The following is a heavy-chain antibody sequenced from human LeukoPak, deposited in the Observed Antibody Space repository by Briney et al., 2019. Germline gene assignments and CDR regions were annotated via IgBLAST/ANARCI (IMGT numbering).Heavy chain of an antibody. J-gene: IGHJ4*02. Sequence: PGGSLRLSCTASGFTFSSYAMNWVRQAPGEGLEWVSSISDTSTYIYYADSVEGRFTISRDNAKSSLFLQMNSLRAEDTAVYYCTRAPPGRDGYSEYWGQGTVVTVST. D-gene: IGHD5-24*01. CDR2: ISDTSTYI. CDR3: TRAPPGRDGYSEY. CDR1: GFTFSSYA. V-gene: IGHV3-21*01.